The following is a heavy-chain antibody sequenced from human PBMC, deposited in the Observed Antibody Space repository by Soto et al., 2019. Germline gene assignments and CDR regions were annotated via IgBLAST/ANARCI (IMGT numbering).Heavy chain of an antibody. CDR3: ASTVEREYSGYDLDY. V-gene: IGHV4-39*01. CDR1: GGSISSSSYY. Sequence: TSETLSLTCTVSGGSISSSSYYWGWIRQPPGKGLEWIGSIYYSGSTYYNPSLKSRVTISVDTSKNQFSLKLSSVTAADTAVYYCASTVEREYSGYDLDYWGQGTLVTVSS. J-gene: IGHJ4*02. D-gene: IGHD5-12*01. CDR2: IYYSGST.